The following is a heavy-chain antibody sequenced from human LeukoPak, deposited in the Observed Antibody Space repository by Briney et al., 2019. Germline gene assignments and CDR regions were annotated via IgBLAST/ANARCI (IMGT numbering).Heavy chain of an antibody. CDR2: INPNSGGT. V-gene: IGHV1-2*02. CDR3: ARADSYGPPFDY. Sequence: ASVKVSCKASGYTFTGYYMHWVRQAPGQGLEWMGWINPNSGGTNYAQKFQGRVTMTRDTSISTAYMELSRLRSDDTAAYYCARADSYGPPFDYWGQGTLVTVSS. J-gene: IGHJ4*02. D-gene: IGHD5-18*01. CDR1: GYTFTGYY.